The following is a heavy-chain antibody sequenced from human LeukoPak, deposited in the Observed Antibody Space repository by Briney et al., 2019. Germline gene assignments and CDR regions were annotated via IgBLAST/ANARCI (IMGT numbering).Heavy chain of an antibody. CDR1: GFTFTSSA. J-gene: IGHJ5*02. Sequence: SVKVSCKASGFTFTSSAMQWVRQARGQRLEWIGWIVVGSGNTNYAQKLQERVTITRDMSTSTAYMELSSLRSEDTAVYYCAAEDGSMVRGESTWGQGTLVTVSS. V-gene: IGHV1-58*02. D-gene: IGHD3-10*01. CDR3: AAEDGSMVRGEST. CDR2: IVVGSGNT.